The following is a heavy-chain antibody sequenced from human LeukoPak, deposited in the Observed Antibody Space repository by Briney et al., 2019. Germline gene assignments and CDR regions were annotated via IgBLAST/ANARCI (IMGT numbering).Heavy chain of an antibody. CDR1: GYSISSGYY. J-gene: IGHJ4*02. CDR3: ARAPYYDFWSGYYSPGGFDY. V-gene: IGHV4-38-2*02. D-gene: IGHD3-3*01. Sequence: SETLSLTCTVSGYSISSGYYWVWVRQPPGKGLEWIGSIYRSGSTYYNPSLKSRVTISVDTSKNQFSLKLSSVTAADTAVYYCARAPYYDFWSGYYSPGGFDYWGQGTLVTVSS. CDR2: IYRSGST.